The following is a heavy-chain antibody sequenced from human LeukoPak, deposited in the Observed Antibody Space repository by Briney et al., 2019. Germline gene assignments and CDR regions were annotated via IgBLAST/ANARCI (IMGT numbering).Heavy chain of an antibody. D-gene: IGHD1-1*01. CDR1: GFTFSRNW. CDR2: INGDGSST. CDR3: VRTIGTTVFDY. V-gene: IGHV3-74*01. Sequence: GGSLRLSCAASGFTFSRNWMHWVRQAPGKGLVWVSRINGDGSSTNYADSVKGRFTISRDNAKNTLSLQMNSLRAEDTAVYYCVRTIGTTVFDYWGQGNLVTASS. J-gene: IGHJ4*02.